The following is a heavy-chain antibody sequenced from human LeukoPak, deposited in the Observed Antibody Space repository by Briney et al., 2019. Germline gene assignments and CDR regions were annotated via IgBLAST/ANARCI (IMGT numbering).Heavy chain of an antibody. CDR1: GYSITSNSDY. CDR3: ARHPGLDF. CDR2: IHYSGNT. J-gene: IGHJ4*02. V-gene: IGHV4-39*01. Sequence: PSETLSLTCTVSGYSITSNSDYWGWTRQSPGEGLEWIGAIHYSGNTFYNPSLKSRVTMSIDTSKNQFSLKLISVTAADTALYYCARHPGLDFWGQGILVTVSS.